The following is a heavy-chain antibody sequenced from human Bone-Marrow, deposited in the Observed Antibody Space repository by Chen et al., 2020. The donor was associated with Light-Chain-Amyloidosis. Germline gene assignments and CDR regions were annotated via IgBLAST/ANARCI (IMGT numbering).Heavy chain of an antibody. D-gene: IGHD1-1*01. V-gene: IGHV3-74*01. CDR1: GFTFSDYY. CDR3: ARSVSGTFDY. CDR2: SNGDGTDI. Sequence: DVQLVESGGGLIQPGESLRLSCAASGFTFSDYYMHWVRQGPGKGLVCVSRSNGDGTDIKYADSVRGRFTISRDSAKNTVYLQMNSLRTEDTAVYYCARSVSGTFDYWGQGALVTVSS. J-gene: IGHJ4*02.